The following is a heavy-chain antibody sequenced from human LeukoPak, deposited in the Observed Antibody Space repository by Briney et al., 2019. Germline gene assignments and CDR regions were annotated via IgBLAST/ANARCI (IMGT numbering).Heavy chain of an antibody. V-gene: IGHV4-59*01. Sequence: PSETLSLTCTVSGGSISSYYWNWIRQPPGKGLEWMGYIYYSGSTNYNPSLKSRVTISVDTSKNQFSLKLSSVTAAETAVYYCASRTNSSGWAFDYWGQGTLVTVSS. J-gene: IGHJ4*02. D-gene: IGHD6-19*01. CDR2: IYYSGST. CDR1: GGSISSYY. CDR3: ASRTNSSGWAFDY.